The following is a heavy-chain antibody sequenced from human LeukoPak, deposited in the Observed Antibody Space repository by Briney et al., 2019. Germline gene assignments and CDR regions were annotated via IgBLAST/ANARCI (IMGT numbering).Heavy chain of an antibody. CDR2: IYYSGST. CDR1: GGSISSGDYY. Sequence: SETLSLTCTVSGGSISSGDYYWSWIRQPPGKGLEWIGYIYYSGSTNYNPSLKSRVTISVDTSKNQFSLKLSSVTAADTAVYYCARSYYYDSSGYYFGLYYYYYYMDVWGKGTTVTVSS. D-gene: IGHD3-22*01. CDR3: ARSYYYDSSGYYFGLYYYYYYMDV. V-gene: IGHV4-30-4*01. J-gene: IGHJ6*03.